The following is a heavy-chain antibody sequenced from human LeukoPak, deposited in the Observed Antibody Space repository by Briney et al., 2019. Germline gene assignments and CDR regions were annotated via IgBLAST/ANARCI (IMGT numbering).Heavy chain of an antibody. CDR3: ARSLRLGATIDWFDP. CDR2: IYYSGST. CDR1: GGSISSYY. D-gene: IGHD5-12*01. J-gene: IGHJ5*02. Sequence: SETLSLTCTVSGGSISSYYWTWIRQPPGKGLEWIGYIYYSGSTSYNPSLKSRVTISVDTSKNQFSLKLSSVTAADTAVYYCARSLRLGATIDWFDPWGQGTLVTVS. V-gene: IGHV4-59*08.